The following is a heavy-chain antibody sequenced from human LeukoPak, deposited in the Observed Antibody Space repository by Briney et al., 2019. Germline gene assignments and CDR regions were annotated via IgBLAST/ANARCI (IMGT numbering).Heavy chain of an antibody. V-gene: IGHV4-39*07. J-gene: IGHJ4*02. CDR3: ARFSSGWYYFDY. D-gene: IGHD6-19*01. CDR2: IYYSGST. CDR1: GGSISSSSYY. Sequence: SETLSLTCTVSGGSISSSSYYWGWIRQPPGKGLEWIGSIYYSGSTYYNPSLKSRVTISVDTSKNQFSLKLSSVTAADTAVYYCARFSSGWYYFDYWGQGTLVTVSS.